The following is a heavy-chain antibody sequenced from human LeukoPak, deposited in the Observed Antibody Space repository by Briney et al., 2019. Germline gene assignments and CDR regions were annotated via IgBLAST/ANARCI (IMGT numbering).Heavy chain of an antibody. V-gene: IGHV3-30*02. Sequence: GGSLRLSCAASGFTFSSYGMHWVRQAPGKRLEWVAFRRYDGSNKYYADSVKGRFTISRDNSKNTLYLQMNSLRAEDTAVYYCAKGHCSSTSCYGGDYYYYGMDVWGQGTTVTVSS. D-gene: IGHD2-2*01. CDR1: GFTFSSYG. CDR3: AKGHCSSTSCYGGDYYYYGMDV. CDR2: RRYDGSNK. J-gene: IGHJ6*02.